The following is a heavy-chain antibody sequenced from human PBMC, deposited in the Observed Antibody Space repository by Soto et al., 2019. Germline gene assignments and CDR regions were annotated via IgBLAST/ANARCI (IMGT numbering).Heavy chain of an antibody. CDR2: IKSKTDGGTT. CDR3: TTDEFTGTTTLDYYYGMDV. Sequence: PGGSLRLSCAASGFTFSNAWMSWVRQAPGKGLEWVGRIKSKTDGGTTDYAAPVKGRFTISRDDSKNTLYLQMNSLKTEDTAVYYCTTDEFTGTTTLDYYYGMDVWGQGTTVTVSS. V-gene: IGHV3-15*01. CDR1: GFTFSNAW. D-gene: IGHD1-7*01. J-gene: IGHJ6*02.